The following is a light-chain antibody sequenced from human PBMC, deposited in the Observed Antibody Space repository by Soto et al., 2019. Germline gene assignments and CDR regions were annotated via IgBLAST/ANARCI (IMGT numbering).Light chain of an antibody. V-gene: IGLV2-14*01. Sequence: QSVLTQPASVSGSPGQSITISCTGTSSDVGGYNYVSWYQQHPGKAPKLMIYEVTNRPSGVSNRFSGSKSGNTASLTLSGLPAEDVAAYYCSSYTDRSTYVVFGGGTKLTVL. CDR3: SSYTDRSTYVV. J-gene: IGLJ2*01. CDR1: SSDVGGYNY. CDR2: EVT.